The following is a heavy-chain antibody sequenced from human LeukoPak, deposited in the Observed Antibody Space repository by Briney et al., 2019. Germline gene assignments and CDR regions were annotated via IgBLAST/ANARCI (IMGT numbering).Heavy chain of an antibody. CDR2: MNPNSGNT. CDR3: ARGSLLWFGLFDY. CDR1: GYTFTSYD. V-gene: IGHV1-8*01. J-gene: IGHJ4*02. Sequence: GASVKVSCKASGYTFTSYDINWVRQATGQGLEWMGWMNPNSGNTGYAQKFQGRVTMTRNTSISTAYIELSSLRSEDTAVYYCARGSLLWFGLFDYWGQGTLVTVSS. D-gene: IGHD3-10*01.